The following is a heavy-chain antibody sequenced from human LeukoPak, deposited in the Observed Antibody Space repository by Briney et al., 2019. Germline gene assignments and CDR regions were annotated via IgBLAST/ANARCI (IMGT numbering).Heavy chain of an antibody. CDR3: ARNNYYDSSGPFDY. Sequence: ASVKVSCKDSGGTFSSYAISWVRQAPGQGLEWMGGIVPIFGTANYAQKFQGRVTITADESTSTAYMELSSLRSEDTAVYYCARNNYYDSSGPFDYWGQGTLVTVSS. J-gene: IGHJ4*02. CDR2: IVPIFGTA. D-gene: IGHD3-22*01. V-gene: IGHV1-69*13. CDR1: GGTFSSYA.